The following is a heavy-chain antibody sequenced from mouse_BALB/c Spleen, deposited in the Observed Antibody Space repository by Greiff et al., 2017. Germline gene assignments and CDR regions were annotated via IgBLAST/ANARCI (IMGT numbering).Heavy chain of an antibody. CDR2: ILPGSGST. CDR3: ARITRRYFPYYFDY. Sequence: QVQLQQSGAELMKPGASVKISCKATGYTFSSYWIEWVKQRPGHGLEWIGEILPGSGSTNYNEKFKGKATFTADTSSNTAYMQLSSLTSEDSAVYYCARITRRYFPYYFDYWGQGTTLTVSS. J-gene: IGHJ2*01. D-gene: IGHD1-3*01. V-gene: IGHV1-9*01. CDR1: GYTFSSYW.